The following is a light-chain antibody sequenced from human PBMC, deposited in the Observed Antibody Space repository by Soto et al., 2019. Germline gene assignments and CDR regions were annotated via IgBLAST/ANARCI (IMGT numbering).Light chain of an antibody. CDR3: LQRSGWPWT. J-gene: IGKJ1*01. Sequence: EIVLTQSPATLSLSPGERATLSCRASPSVSSYLAWYQQKPGQAPRLLIYDASNRATDIPARFSGSGSGTDFTLTISSLEPEDFAVYYCLQRSGWPWTFGQGTKVEIK. V-gene: IGKV3-11*01. CDR2: DAS. CDR1: PSVSSY.